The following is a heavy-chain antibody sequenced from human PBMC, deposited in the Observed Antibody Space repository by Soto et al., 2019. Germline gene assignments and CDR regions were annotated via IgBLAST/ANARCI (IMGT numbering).Heavy chain of an antibody. CDR3: ARVVIIAAGTAKGFGP. V-gene: IGHV4-31*03. J-gene: IGHJ5*02. CDR2: IYYSGST. D-gene: IGHD6-13*01. Sequence: TLSLTCTVSGGSISRGGYYWSWIRQHPGKGLEWIGYIYYSGSTYYNPSLKSRVTISVDTSNNQFCLKLSSVTAADMALYYCARVVIIAAGTAKGFGPWGQGTLVTVSS. CDR1: GGSISRGGYY.